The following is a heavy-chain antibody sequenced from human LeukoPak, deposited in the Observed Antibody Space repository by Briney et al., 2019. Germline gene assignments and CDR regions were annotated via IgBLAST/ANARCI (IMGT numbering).Heavy chain of an antibody. J-gene: IGHJ6*03. CDR3: ARDPYSGSYGSYYYYYMDV. Sequence: GGSLRLSCAASGFTFNNLNWVRQPPGKALEWVSSIIISGTYIFYADSVKDQFTISRDNAKNSLYLQMNSLGPEDTAVYFCARDPYSGSYGSYYYYYMDVWGKGTTVTVSS. CDR2: IIISGTYI. CDR1: GFTFNN. V-gene: IGHV3-21*01. D-gene: IGHD1-26*01.